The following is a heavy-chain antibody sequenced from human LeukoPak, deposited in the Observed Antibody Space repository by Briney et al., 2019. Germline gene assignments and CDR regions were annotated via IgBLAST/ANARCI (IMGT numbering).Heavy chain of an antibody. CDR1: GFTFSSYS. CDR2: INQDGSGK. V-gene: IGHV3-7*01. J-gene: IGHJ6*03. Sequence: GGSLRLSCAASGFTFSSYSMNWVRQAPGKGLEWVANINQDGSGKYYVDSVKGRFIISRDNAKDSLHLQMNSLRAEDTAMYYCATLTGYRSSWYDYYYMDVWGKGTTVTVSS. D-gene: IGHD6-13*01. CDR3: ATLTGYRSSWYDYYYMDV.